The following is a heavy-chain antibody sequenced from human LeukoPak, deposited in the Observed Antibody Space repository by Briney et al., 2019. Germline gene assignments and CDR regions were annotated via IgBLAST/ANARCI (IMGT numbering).Heavy chain of an antibody. CDR2: IIPILGIA. V-gene: IGHV1-69*04. Sequence: GASVKVSCKASGGTFSSYAISWVRQAPGQGLEWMGRIIPILGIANYAQKFQGRVTITADKSTSTAYMELSSLRSEDTAVYYCAPEPGPYSSSWYGGAFDIWGQGTMVTVSS. CDR1: GGTFSSYA. J-gene: IGHJ3*02. CDR3: APEPGPYSSSWYGGAFDI. D-gene: IGHD6-13*01.